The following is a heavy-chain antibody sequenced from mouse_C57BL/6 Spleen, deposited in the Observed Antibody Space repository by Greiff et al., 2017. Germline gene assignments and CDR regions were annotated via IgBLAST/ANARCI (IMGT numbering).Heavy chain of an antibody. CDR3: TGTTVVSYFDY. V-gene: IGHV1-15*01. J-gene: IGHJ2*01. Sequence: VQLQQSGAELVRPGASVTLSCKASGYTFTDYEMHWVKQTPVHGLEWIGAIDPETGGTAYNQKFKGKATLTADKSSSTAYMELRSLTSEDAAVYYCTGTTVVSYFDYWGQGTTLTVSS. CDR1: GYTFTDYE. D-gene: IGHD1-1*01. CDR2: IDPETGGT.